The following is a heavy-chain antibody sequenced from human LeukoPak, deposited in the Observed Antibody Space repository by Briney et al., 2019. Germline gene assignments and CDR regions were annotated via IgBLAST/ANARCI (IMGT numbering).Heavy chain of an antibody. Sequence: GGSLRLSCAASGFTFSSYNMNWVGQAPGKGLEWVSYISSSSSTIYYADPVKGRFTISRDNAKNSLYLQMNSLRDEDTAVYYCARDRGSSSWGYDAFDIWGQGTMVTVSS. CDR1: GFTFSSYN. D-gene: IGHD6-13*01. J-gene: IGHJ3*02. V-gene: IGHV3-48*02. CDR2: ISSSSSTI. CDR3: ARDRGSSSWGYDAFDI.